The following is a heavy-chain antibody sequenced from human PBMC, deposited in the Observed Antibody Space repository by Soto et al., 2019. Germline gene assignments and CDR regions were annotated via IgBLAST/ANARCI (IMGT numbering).Heavy chain of an antibody. D-gene: IGHD6-13*01. CDR3: ASPAAASTYYYYGMDV. Sequence: PGGSLRLSCAASGFTVSSNYMSWVRQAPGKGLEWVSVIYSGGSTYYADSVKGRFTISRDNSKNTLYLQMNSLRAEDTAVYYCASPAAASTYYYYGMDVWGQGTTVTVSS. V-gene: IGHV3-53*01. J-gene: IGHJ6*02. CDR2: IYSGGST. CDR1: GFTVSSNY.